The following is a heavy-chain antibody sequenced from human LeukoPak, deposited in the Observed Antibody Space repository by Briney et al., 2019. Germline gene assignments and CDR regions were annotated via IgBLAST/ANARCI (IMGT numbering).Heavy chain of an antibody. CDR3: ASLDY. CDR2: INSDGSST. CDR1: GFTFSIYW. V-gene: IGHV3-74*01. Sequence: PGGSLRLSCAASGFTFSIYWGDWVRHAPGKGMVWVSSINSDGSSTSYADSVKGRFTISRDNAKNTLYLQINTLRAEDTAVYYCASLDYWGQGTPVTVSS. J-gene: IGHJ4*02.